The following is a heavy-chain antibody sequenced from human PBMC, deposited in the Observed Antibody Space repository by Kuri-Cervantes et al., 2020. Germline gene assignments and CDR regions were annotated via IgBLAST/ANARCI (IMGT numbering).Heavy chain of an antibody. CDR3: ARDLPAPHIVVVPAADQKYYYYYGMDV. V-gene: IGHV3-48*02. J-gene: IGHJ6*02. CDR2: ISSSSSTI. CDR1: GFTFSSYS. D-gene: IGHD2-2*01. Sequence: GGSLRLSCAASGFTFSSYSMNWVRQAPGKGLEWVSYISSSSSTIYYADSVKGRFTISRDNAKNSLYLQMNSLRDEDTAVYYCARDLPAPHIVVVPAADQKYYYYYGMDVWGQGTTVTVSS.